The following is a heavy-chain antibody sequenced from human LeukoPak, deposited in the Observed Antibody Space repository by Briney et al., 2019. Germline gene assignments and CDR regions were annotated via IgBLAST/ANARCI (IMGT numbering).Heavy chain of an antibody. CDR1: GGSFSDYY. CDR2: INHSGST. J-gene: IGHJ4*02. CDR3: ARGVVRVKFDY. V-gene: IGHV4-34*01. Sequence: SETLSLTCAVYGGSFSDYYWSWIRQPPGKGLEWIGEINHSGSTNYNPSLKSRVTISVDTSKNQFSLKLSSVTAADTAVYYCARGVVRVKFDYWGQGTLVTVSS. D-gene: IGHD3-10*01.